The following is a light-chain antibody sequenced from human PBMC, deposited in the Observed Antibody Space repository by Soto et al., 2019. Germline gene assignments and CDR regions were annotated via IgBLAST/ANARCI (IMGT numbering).Light chain of an antibody. CDR3: QQYGSSPLT. CDR2: GES. J-gene: IGKJ4*02. CDR1: QSVSSSY. V-gene: IGKV3-20*01. Sequence: EIVLTQSPGTLSLSPGERATLSCRASQSVSSSYLAWYQQQPGQAPRLLIDGESSRATGIPDRFSGRGSGKVVMLTSSRLEPEDVGVYYWQQYGSSPLTFGGGTKVEIK.